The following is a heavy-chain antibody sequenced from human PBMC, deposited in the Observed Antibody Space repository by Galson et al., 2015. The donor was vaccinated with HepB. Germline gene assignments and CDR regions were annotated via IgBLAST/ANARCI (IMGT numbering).Heavy chain of an antibody. Sequence: SLRLSCAASGFTFSSYSMNWVRQAPGKGLEWVSSISSSSSYIYYAHSVKGRLTISRDNAKNSLYLQMNSLRAGDTAVYYCARDWGVDYGDSPFDYWGQGTLVTVSS. V-gene: IGHV3-21*01. CDR3: ARDWGVDYGDSPFDY. CDR2: ISSSSSYI. D-gene: IGHD4-17*01. CDR1: GFTFSSYS. J-gene: IGHJ4*02.